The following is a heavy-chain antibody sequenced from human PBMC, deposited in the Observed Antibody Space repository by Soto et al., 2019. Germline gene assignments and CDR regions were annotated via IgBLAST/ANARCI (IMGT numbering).Heavy chain of an antibody. CDR1: GFTFSSYA. D-gene: IGHD3-16*01. J-gene: IGHJ3*02. V-gene: IGHV3-30-3*01. CDR3: VTAYAYVPDAFDI. CDR2: IFHDGSDE. Sequence: QVQLVESGGGVVQPGRSLRLSCAGSGFTFSSYAMHWVRQAPGKGLEWVAVIFHDGSDEYYADSVKGRLTVSRDNSKNALNLHLNSLKPEDTAVYYCVTAYAYVPDAFDIWGQGTMVTVTT.